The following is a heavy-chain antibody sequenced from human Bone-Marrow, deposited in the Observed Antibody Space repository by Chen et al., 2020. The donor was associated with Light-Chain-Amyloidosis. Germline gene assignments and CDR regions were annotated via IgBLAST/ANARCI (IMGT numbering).Heavy chain of an antibody. Sequence: EVQLLESGGGLVQPGGSLRLSCAASGFTFSHYAMSWVRQAPGKGLEWISAISGNGATTFYADSVKGRFTISKENSKNTLNLQMNSLRAEDSAVYYCAKDALLSVSYRETTWGQGTLVTVST. CDR1: GFTFSHYA. D-gene: IGHD3-16*01. CDR2: ISGNGATT. CDR3: AKDALLSVSYRETT. V-gene: IGHV3-23*01. J-gene: IGHJ5*02.